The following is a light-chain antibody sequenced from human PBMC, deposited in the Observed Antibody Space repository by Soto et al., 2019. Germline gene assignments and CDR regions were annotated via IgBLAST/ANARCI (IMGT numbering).Light chain of an antibody. J-gene: IGKJ5*01. CDR3: QQGYSTPRT. V-gene: IGKV1-39*01. CDR1: QSINNC. Sequence: DIQMTQSPSSLSASVGDTVTITCRASQSINNCLNWYQQKPGKDPKLLIFTTSSLQTGVPSRFSGSGSGTDFALTISSLQPEDFATYYCQQGYSTPRTFGQGTLLEIK. CDR2: TTS.